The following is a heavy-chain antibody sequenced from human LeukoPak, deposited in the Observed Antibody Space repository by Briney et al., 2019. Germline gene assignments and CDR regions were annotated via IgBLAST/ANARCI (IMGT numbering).Heavy chain of an antibody. CDR2: TRGSGSST. Sequence: GGSLRLSCAASGFTFSTYAMNWVRQAAGKVLEWVSATRGSGSSTYYADSVKGRFIISRDNSKNTLYLQMNSLRAEDTAVYYCANDGAYYDSSTDAFDIWGQGTMVTVSS. CDR3: ANDGAYYDSSTDAFDI. CDR1: GFTFSTYA. D-gene: IGHD3-22*01. J-gene: IGHJ3*02. V-gene: IGHV3-23*01.